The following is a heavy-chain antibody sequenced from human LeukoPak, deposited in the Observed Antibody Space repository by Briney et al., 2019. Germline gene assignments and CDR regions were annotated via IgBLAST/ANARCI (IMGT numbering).Heavy chain of an antibody. V-gene: IGHV3-33*01. D-gene: IGHD3-22*01. Sequence: PGGSLRLSCAASGFTFSSYGMHWVRQAPGKGLEWVAVIWYDGSNKYYADSVKGRFTISRDNSKNTLYLQMNSLRAEDTAVHYCAREGHDSSGYYVADYWGQGTLVTVSS. J-gene: IGHJ4*02. CDR3: AREGHDSSGYYVADY. CDR1: GFTFSSYG. CDR2: IWYDGSNK.